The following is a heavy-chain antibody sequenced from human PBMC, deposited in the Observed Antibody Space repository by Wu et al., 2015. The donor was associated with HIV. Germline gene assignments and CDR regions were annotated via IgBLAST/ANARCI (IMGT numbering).Heavy chain of an antibody. D-gene: IGHD3-22*01. J-gene: IGHJ4*02. V-gene: IGHV1-46*01. CDR3: ARSRDYDSSGYPYYIDY. Sequence: QVQLVQSGAEVKKPGASVKVSCEASGYIFTSYYMHWVRQAPGQGLEWMGRINPSGGSTSYAQKFQGRVTMTRDTSTSTVYMELNSLRSEDTAVYYCARSRDYDSSGYPYYIDYWGQGTLVTVSS. CDR1: GYIFTSYY. CDR2: INPSGGST.